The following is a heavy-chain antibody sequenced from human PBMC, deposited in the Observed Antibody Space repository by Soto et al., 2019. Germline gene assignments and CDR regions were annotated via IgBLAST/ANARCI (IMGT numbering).Heavy chain of an antibody. CDR2: ISYDGSNK. CDR1: GFTFSSYA. CDR3: ARDFVSYGFPSYFDY. Sequence: GVSLRLSCAASGFTFSSYAMHWVRQAPGKGLEWVAVISYDGSNKYYADSVKGRFTISRDNSKNTPYLQMNSLRAEDTAVYYCARDFVSYGFPSYFDYWGQGTLVTVSS. V-gene: IGHV3-30-3*01. J-gene: IGHJ4*02. D-gene: IGHD5-18*01.